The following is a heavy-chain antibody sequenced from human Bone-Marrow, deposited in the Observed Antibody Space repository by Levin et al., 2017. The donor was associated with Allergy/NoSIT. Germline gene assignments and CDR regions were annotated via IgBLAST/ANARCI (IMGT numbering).Heavy chain of an antibody. D-gene: IGHD1-26*01. CDR2: ISSDERNQ. CDR1: GFRFSTYG. Sequence: LSLICVAAGFRFSTYGMHWVRQSPVRGLEWVAAISSDERNQHYTDSVKGRFTISRDNSKNTLFLQMNSLTPDDTALYYCAKATYSGSYFADYWGQGTLVTVSS. J-gene: IGHJ4*02. CDR3: AKATYSGSYFADY. V-gene: IGHV3-30*18.